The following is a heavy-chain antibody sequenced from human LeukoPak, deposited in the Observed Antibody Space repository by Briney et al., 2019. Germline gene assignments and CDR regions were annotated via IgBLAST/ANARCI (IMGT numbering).Heavy chain of an antibody. D-gene: IGHD3-22*01. J-gene: IGHJ4*02. Sequence: ASVKVSCKASGYTLTRYYMHWVRQAPGQGLEWMGWMSTNIGGTNYAQKFQARVTMTRDTSISTAYMELSRPRSDDTAVYYCARDANYYDSSGPFDYWGQGTLVTVSS. CDR1: GYTLTRYY. CDR3: ARDANYYDSSGPFDY. CDR2: MSTNIGGT. V-gene: IGHV1-2*02.